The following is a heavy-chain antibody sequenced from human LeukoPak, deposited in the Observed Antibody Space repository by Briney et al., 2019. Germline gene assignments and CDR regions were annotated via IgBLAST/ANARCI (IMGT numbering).Heavy chain of an antibody. J-gene: IGHJ5*02. CDR3: ARGRGWDGYNWFDP. Sequence: GGSLRLSCAASGFTVSSNYMSWVRRAPGEGLEWVSVIYSGGSTYYADSVKGRFTISRDNSKNTLYLQMNSLRAEDTAVYYCARGRGWDGYNWFDPWGQGTLVTVSS. CDR2: IYSGGST. D-gene: IGHD6-19*01. V-gene: IGHV3-53*01. CDR1: GFTVSSNY.